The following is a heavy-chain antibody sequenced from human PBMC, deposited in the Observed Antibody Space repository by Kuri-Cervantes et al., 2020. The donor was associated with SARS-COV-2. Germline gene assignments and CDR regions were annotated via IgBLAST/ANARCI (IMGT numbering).Heavy chain of an antibody. CDR3: GRHRGYCSGGGCYSTGFSFDH. J-gene: IGHJ4*02. Sequence: GESLKISCAASEFTFSSYDMTWVRQAPGMGLEWVSSISSGSDYMYYADSVKGRFTVSRDNAENSLYLQMNSLGVGDTAVYYCGRHRGYCSGGGCYSTGFSFDHWGQGALVTVSS. V-gene: IGHV3-21*01. CDR1: EFTFSSYD. CDR2: ISSGSDYM. D-gene: IGHD2-15*01.